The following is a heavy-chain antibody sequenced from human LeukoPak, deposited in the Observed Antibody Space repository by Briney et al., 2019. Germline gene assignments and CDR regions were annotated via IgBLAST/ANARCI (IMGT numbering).Heavy chain of an antibody. J-gene: IGHJ3*02. D-gene: IGHD5-24*01. CDR2: ISSSSSTI. Sequence: GGSLRLSCAASGFTFSSYSMNWVRQAPGKGLEWVSYISSSSSTIYYADSVKGRFTISRDNAKSSLYLQMNSLRAEDTAVYYCARGRDGYNWGFDIWGQGTMVTVSS. CDR1: GFTFSSYS. V-gene: IGHV3-48*01. CDR3: ARGRDGYNWGFDI.